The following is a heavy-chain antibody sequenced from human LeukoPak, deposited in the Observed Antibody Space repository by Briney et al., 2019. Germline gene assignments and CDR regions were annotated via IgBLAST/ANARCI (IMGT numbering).Heavy chain of an antibody. Sequence: GRSLRLSCGVSGFIFSRYGMHWVRQAPGKGLEWVAVIWYDGSNKYYADSVKGRFTISRDNSKNTLSLQMTSLRADDTAVYYCARGEESGIFDYFDYWGQGTLVTVSS. CDR2: IWYDGSNK. J-gene: IGHJ4*02. CDR1: GFIFSRYG. CDR3: ARGEESGIFDYFDY. V-gene: IGHV3-33*01. D-gene: IGHD2-15*01.